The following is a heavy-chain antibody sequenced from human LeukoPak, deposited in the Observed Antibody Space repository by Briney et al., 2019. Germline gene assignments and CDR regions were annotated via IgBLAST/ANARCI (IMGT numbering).Heavy chain of an antibody. CDR2: ISGRGDIT. V-gene: IGHV3-23*01. D-gene: IGHD2-21*01. Sequence: GGSLRLSCAASGFTFSSYAMNWVRQAPGKGLEWVSAISGRGDITYYTDSVKGRFTISRDTSRSTLYLQMSSLRAEDTAVYYCTNDLAFCGGDCYSGADNWGQGALVTVSS. CDR1: GFTFSSYA. CDR3: TNDLAFCGGDCYSGADN. J-gene: IGHJ4*02.